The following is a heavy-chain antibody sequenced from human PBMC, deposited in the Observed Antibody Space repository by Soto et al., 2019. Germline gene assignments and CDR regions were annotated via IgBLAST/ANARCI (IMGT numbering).Heavy chain of an antibody. Sequence: SETLSLTCTVSGGSISSSSYYWGWIRQPPGKGLEWIGSIYYSGSTYYNPSLKSRVTISVDTSKNQFSLKVDSVTAADTAIYYCARQRKNSGYDFAYWGQGTLVTVSS. CDR1: GGSISSSSYY. D-gene: IGHD5-12*01. CDR2: IYYSGST. J-gene: IGHJ4*02. CDR3: ARQRKNSGYDFAY. V-gene: IGHV4-39*01.